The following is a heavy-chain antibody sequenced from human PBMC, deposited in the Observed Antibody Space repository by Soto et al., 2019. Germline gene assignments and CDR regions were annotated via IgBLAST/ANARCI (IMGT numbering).Heavy chain of an antibody. CDR3: AAVTIAVAGRDDY. V-gene: IGHV1-58*01. J-gene: IGHJ4*02. D-gene: IGHD6-19*01. CDR1: GFTFTSSA. CDR2: IVVGSGNT. Sequence: ASVKVSCKASGFTFTSSAVQWVRQARGQRLEWIGWIVVGSGNTNYAQKFQERVTITRDMSTSTAYMELSSLRSEDTAVYYCAAVTIAVAGRDDYWGQGTLVTVS.